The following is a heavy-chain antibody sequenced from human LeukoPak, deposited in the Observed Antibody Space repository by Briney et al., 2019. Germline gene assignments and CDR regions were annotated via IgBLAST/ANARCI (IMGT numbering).Heavy chain of an antibody. CDR3: ARGRSITLLRGVAMSDGFDI. CDR2: IDTSGSYI. V-gene: IGHV3-21*01. CDR1: GFTFTSYG. D-gene: IGHD3-10*01. Sequence: GRSLRLSCAASGFTFTSYGMNWVRQAPGKGLEWVSFIDTSGSYIYYGDSLKSRVTISRDNAKNSLYLQMNGLRAEDTAVYYCARGRSITLLRGVAMSDGFDIWGQGAMVTVSS. J-gene: IGHJ3*02.